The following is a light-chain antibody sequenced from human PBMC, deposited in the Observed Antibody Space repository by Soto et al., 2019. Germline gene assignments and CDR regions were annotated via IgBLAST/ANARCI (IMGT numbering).Light chain of an antibody. CDR1: QSVKSNY. V-gene: IGKV3-20*01. CDR2: GVF. J-gene: IGKJ2*01. CDR3: QHYDGSPRT. Sequence: ETVLTQSPGTVSLSPGERDTLSCRTSQSVKSNYLAWYQQKPGQAPRLLIYGVFNRATGIPDRFSGSGSGTDFPLTISGREPKDSAVYYCQHYDGSPRTFGKGTKRGIK.